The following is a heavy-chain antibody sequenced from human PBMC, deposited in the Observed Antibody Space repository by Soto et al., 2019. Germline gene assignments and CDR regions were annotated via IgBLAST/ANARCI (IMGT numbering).Heavy chain of an antibody. J-gene: IGHJ4*02. CDR2: VNPSGGHT. Sequence: QVQLVQSGAEVKKPGASVKVSCKASGDTFTDYYIHWVRQAPGQGLEWMGTVNPSGGHTTYAQHXLXXXTXXRDTSTSPLYMELTSLTSEDTALYYCARGGHVVVVTAALDYWGQGTLVTVSS. D-gene: IGHD2-21*02. CDR1: GDTFTDYY. CDR3: ARGGHVVVVTAALDY. V-gene: IGHV1-46*01.